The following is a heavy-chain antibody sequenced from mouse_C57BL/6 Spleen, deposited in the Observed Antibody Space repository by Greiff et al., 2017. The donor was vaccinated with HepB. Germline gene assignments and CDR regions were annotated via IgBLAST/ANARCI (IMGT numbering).Heavy chain of an antibody. J-gene: IGHJ3*01. V-gene: IGHV1-26*01. Sequence: EVQLQQSGPELVKPGASVKISCKASGYTFTDYYMNWVKQSHGKSLEWIGDINPNNGGTSYNQKFKGKATLTVDKSSSTAYMELRSRTSEESAVYYCASGNYDYAAWFAYWGQGTLVTVSA. CDR1: GYTFTDYY. CDR2: INPNNGGT. D-gene: IGHD2-4*01. CDR3: ASGNYDYAAWFAY.